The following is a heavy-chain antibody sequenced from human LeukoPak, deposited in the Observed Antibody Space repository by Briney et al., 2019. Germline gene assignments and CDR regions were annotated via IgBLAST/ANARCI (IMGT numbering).Heavy chain of an antibody. CDR3: ARAEKYYDFWSGYYMIY. Sequence: ASVKVSCKASGYTFTSYGISWVRQAPGQGLEWMGWISAYNGSTNYAQKLQGRVTMTTDTSTSTAYMELRSLRSDDTAVYYCARAEKYYDFWSGYYMIYWGQGTLVTVSP. CDR1: GYTFTSYG. J-gene: IGHJ4*02. D-gene: IGHD3-3*01. CDR2: ISAYNGST. V-gene: IGHV1-18*01.